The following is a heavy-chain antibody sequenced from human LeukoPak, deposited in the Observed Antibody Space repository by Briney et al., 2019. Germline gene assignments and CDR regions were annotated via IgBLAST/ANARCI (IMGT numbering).Heavy chain of an antibody. CDR1: GFTFSSYG. V-gene: IGHV3-23*01. CDR3: AKDLGSTWGIDY. D-gene: IGHD3-16*01. J-gene: IGHJ4*02. Sequence: PGGSLRLSCAASGFTFSSYGMSWVRQAPGKGLEWVSAISGSGGSTYYADSVKGRFTISRDNSKNTLYLQMNSLRAEDTAVYYCAKDLGSTWGIDYWGQGTLVTVSS. CDR2: ISGSGGST.